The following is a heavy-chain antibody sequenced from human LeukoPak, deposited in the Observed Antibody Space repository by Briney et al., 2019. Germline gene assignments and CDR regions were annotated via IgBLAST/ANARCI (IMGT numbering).Heavy chain of an antibody. J-gene: IGHJ3*02. Sequence: GGSLRLSCAASGFTVSSNYMSWVRQAPGKGLEWVSVIYSGGSTYYADSVKGRFTISRDNSKNTLYLQMNSLRAEDTAVYYCARFGYYDSSGYSDDAFDIWGQGTMVTVSS. D-gene: IGHD3-22*01. CDR2: IYSGGST. CDR1: GFTVSSNY. V-gene: IGHV3-53*01. CDR3: ARFGYYDSSGYSDDAFDI.